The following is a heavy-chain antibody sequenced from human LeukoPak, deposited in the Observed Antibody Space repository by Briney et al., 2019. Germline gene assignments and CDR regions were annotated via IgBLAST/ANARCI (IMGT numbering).Heavy chain of an antibody. CDR3: SVGVITGTFHG. J-gene: IGHJ3*01. CDR1: RFTFSDYW. CDR2: LNGYGNRT. V-gene: IGHV3-74*01. D-gene: IGHD3-16*02. Sequence: GGSLTLSCAAARFTFSDYWMQWVRQAPGEGRVWVSRLNGYGNRTSYGDSVKGRYTISRDNAKKTLYLQMNSLRAEDTAVYYCSVGVITGTFHGWGQGTMVTVSS.